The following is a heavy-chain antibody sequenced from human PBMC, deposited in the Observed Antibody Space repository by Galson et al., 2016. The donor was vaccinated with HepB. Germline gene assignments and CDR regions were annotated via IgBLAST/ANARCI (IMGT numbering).Heavy chain of an antibody. V-gene: IGHV3-66*01. D-gene: IGHD2/OR15-2a*01. Sequence: SLRLSCAASGFIVTRNYMSWVRQAPGKGLEWVSGIYSGGSTHDADSVKARFTISRDESKNTVYVHMDSLRAEDTAVYDCARGQGILPGGAPKEYYYGMDVWGQGTTVTVSS. CDR3: ARGQGILPGGAPKEYYYGMDV. CDR1: GFIVTRNY. CDR2: IYSGGST. J-gene: IGHJ6*02.